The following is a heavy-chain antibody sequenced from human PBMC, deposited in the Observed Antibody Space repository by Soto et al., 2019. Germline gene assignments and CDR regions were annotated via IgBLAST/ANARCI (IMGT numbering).Heavy chain of an antibody. CDR3: AKGLVGPTCFAR. CDR2: ISGAGSGGNT. D-gene: IGHD1-26*01. V-gene: IGHV3-23*01. J-gene: IGHJ1*01. Sequence: GPNRVSSSSAGFICRSHAMSLVRKAKGKGLEWVSTISGAGSGGNTNYAKSVRGRFTISRDNSKNTLYLQMNSLRVEDTAIYYCAKGLVGPTCFARWGQRTPVTVSS. CDR1: GFICRSHA.